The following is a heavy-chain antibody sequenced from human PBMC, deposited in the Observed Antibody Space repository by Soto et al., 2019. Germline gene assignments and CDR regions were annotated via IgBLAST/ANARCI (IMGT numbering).Heavy chain of an antibody. D-gene: IGHD6-19*01. CDR3: AKDRGLVLSFYFDY. V-gene: IGHV3-9*01. J-gene: IGHJ4*02. Sequence: VQLVESGGGLVQPGRSLRLSCAASGFTFDDYAMHWVRQAPGKGLEWVSGISWNSGSMGYADSVKGRFTISRDNAKNSLYLQMNSLRAEDTALYYCAKDRGLVLSFYFDYWGQGTLVTVSS. CDR2: ISWNSGSM. CDR1: GFTFDDYA.